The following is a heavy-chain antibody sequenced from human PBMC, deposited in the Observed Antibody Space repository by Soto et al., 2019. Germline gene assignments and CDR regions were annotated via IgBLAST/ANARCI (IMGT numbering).Heavy chain of an antibody. V-gene: IGHV1-69*01. CDR2: TIPLLSTP. CDR3: AIGHSYGHFDL. Sequence: QVQLVQSGAEVKNPGASVRVSCKAHGGTLANYAINWVRQAPGQGLEWMGGTIPLLSTPTYARKFQGRVSIIADESANTAYMDLSSLSSDDTAVYFCAIGHSYGHFDLWGHGTLVSVSS. D-gene: IGHD5-18*01. CDR1: GGTLANYA. J-gene: IGHJ4*01.